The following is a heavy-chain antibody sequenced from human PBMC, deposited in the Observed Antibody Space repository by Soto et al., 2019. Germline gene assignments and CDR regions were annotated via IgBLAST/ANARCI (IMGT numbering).Heavy chain of an antibody. D-gene: IGHD3-10*01. Sequence: PGGSLRLSCAAFGFKISSSSMNWVRQAPGRGLEWVAYISDSGSNTLYADSVKGRFTISRDNSKNMLFLQMNSLRAEDTAIYYCAKKVNSGPGSQYFDYWGQGTLVTVSS. CDR1: GFKISSSS. V-gene: IGHV3-23*01. CDR2: ISDSGSNT. J-gene: IGHJ4*02. CDR3: AKKVNSGPGSQYFDY.